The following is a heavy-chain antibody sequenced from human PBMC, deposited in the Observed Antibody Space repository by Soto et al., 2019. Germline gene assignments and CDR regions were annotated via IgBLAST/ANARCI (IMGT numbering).Heavy chain of an antibody. J-gene: IGHJ3*02. CDR1: GYTFTYRY. CDR2: ITPFNGNT. CDR3: ASTCRLPIPPDAFDI. D-gene: IGHD5-12*01. V-gene: IGHV1-45*02. Sequence: GASVKVSCKASGYTFTYRYLHWVRQAPGQALEWMGWITPFNGNTNYAQKFQDRVTITRDRSMSTAYMELSSLRSEDTAMYYCASTCRLPIPPDAFDIWGQGTMVTVSS.